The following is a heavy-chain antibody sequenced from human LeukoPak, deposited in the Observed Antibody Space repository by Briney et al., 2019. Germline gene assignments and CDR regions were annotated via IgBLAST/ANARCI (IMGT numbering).Heavy chain of an antibody. CDR2: MSHDGLNK. CDR3: ARPPMYCTSTSCFFDY. J-gene: IGHJ4*02. D-gene: IGHD2-2*01. Sequence: GGSLRLSCAASGFTFSDYAMHWVRQAPGKGLEWVAVMSHDGLNKFFPDSVEGRFTISRDNSKNTLYLQMNSLRAEDTAVYYCARPPMYCTSTSCFFDYWGQGTLVTVSS. V-gene: IGHV3-30*04. CDR1: GFTFSDYA.